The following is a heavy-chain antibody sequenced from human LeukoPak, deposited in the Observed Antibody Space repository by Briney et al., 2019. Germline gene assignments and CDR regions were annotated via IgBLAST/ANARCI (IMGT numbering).Heavy chain of an antibody. CDR1: GFNFRTYG. V-gene: IGHV3-33*01. CDR3: ARGVGNGYSGYGFRWFDP. Sequence: GGSLRLSCAASGFNFRTYGMHWVRQAPGRGLEWVAGLWSDRGEQYYADSVKGRFTMSSGNSENTLHLQMNSLRVEDTALYYCARGVGNGYSGYGFRWFDPWGQGTLVTVSS. J-gene: IGHJ5*02. D-gene: IGHD5-12*01. CDR2: LWSDRGEQ.